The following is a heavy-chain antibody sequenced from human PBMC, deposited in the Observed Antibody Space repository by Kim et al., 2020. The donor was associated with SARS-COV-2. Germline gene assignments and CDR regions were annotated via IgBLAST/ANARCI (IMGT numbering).Heavy chain of an antibody. V-gene: IGHV3-21*01. CDR3: ARDLHSITMIVVGFDY. Sequence: GGSLRLSCAASGFTFSSYSMNWVRQAPGKGLEWVSSISSSSSYIYYADSVKGRFTISRDNAKNSLYLQMNSLRAEDTAVYYCARDLHSITMIVVGFDYWGQGTLVTVSS. CDR2: ISSSSSYI. CDR1: GFTFSSYS. D-gene: IGHD3-22*01. J-gene: IGHJ4*02.